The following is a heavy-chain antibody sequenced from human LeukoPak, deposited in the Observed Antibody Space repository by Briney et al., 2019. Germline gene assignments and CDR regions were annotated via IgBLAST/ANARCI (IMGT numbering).Heavy chain of an antibody. J-gene: IGHJ4*02. D-gene: IGHD3-3*01. CDR2: ISGSGGST. Sequence: GGSLRLSCAASGFSVSSHYMSWVRQAPGKGLEWVSAISGSGGSTYYADSVKGRFTISRDNSKNTLYLQMNSLRAEDTAVYYCAKAQAGFWSGYYSLGTFDYWGQGTLVTVSS. V-gene: IGHV3-23*01. CDR1: GFSVSSHY. CDR3: AKAQAGFWSGYYSLGTFDY.